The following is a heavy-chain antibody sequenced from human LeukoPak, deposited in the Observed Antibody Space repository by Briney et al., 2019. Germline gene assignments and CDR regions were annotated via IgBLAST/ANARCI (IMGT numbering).Heavy chain of an antibody. CDR3: ARHRRTYYDY. Sequence: PGGSLRLSCAASGFTFSSYWMSWVRQAPGKGLEWVANIKQDGSETYYVVSVRGRFTISRDNAKNSLYLQMNSLRAEDTAVYYCARHRRTYYDYWGQGTLVTVSS. CDR1: GFTFSSYW. J-gene: IGHJ4*02. CDR2: IKQDGSET. V-gene: IGHV3-7*01.